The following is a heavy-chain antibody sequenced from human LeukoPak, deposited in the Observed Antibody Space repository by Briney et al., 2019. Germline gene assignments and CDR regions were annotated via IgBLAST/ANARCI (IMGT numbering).Heavy chain of an antibody. CDR1: GFTFSSYE. J-gene: IGHJ5*02. CDR3: ARGATDVTRWFDP. V-gene: IGHV3-48*03. Sequence: GGSLRLSCAASGFTFSSYEMNWVRQAPGKGLEWASYISSSGSTIYYADSVKGRFTISRDNAKNSLYLQMNGLRAEDTAVYYCARGATDVTRWFDPWGQGTRVTVSS. D-gene: IGHD1-1*01. CDR2: ISSSGSTI.